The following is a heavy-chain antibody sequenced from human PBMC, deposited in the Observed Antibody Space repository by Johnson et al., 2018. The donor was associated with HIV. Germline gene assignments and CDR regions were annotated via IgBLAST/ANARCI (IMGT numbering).Heavy chain of an antibody. J-gene: IGHJ3*02. V-gene: IGHV3-11*01. D-gene: IGHD3-10*01. Sequence: QVQLVESGGGLVQPGGSLRLSCAASGFIFSDYSMSWIRQAPGRGLEWVSYNSSTGSTIYYAAVVKGRFLISMDNAMNSLYLQMNSLRAEYTALYYCARAEIYEGRVGDFAFDIWGRGTMVTVSS. CDR2: NSSTGSTI. CDR3: ARAEIYEGRVGDFAFDI. CDR1: GFIFSDYS.